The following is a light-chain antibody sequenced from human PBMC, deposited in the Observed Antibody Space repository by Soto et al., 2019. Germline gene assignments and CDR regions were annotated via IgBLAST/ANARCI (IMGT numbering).Light chain of an antibody. V-gene: IGLV1-51*01. Sequence: SVLAQPPSISAAPGQKVTISCSGSSSNIGGHYVSWYQHVPRKAPKLLIYDHYKRASGSPDRFSASKSGTSATLGITGLQTGDEADYYCGTWDSSLDTVVFGGGTQLTVL. CDR3: GTWDSSLDTVV. CDR2: DHY. J-gene: IGLJ2*01. CDR1: SSNIGGHY.